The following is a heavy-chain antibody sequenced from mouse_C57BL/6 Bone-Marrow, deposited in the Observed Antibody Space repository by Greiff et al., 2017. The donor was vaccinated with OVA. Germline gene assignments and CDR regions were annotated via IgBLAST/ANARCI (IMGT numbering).Heavy chain of an antibody. CDR1: GFTFSSYG. D-gene: IGHD4-1*01. J-gene: IGHJ4*01. CDR3: ARRINWDDYAMDY. V-gene: IGHV5-6*01. CDR2: ISSGGSYT. Sequence: EVQLVESGGDLVKPGGSLKLSCAASGFTFSSYGMSWVRQTPDKRLEWVATISSGGSYTYYPDSVKGRFTISRDNAKNTLYLQMSSLKSEDTAMYYCARRINWDDYAMDYWGQGTSVTVSS.